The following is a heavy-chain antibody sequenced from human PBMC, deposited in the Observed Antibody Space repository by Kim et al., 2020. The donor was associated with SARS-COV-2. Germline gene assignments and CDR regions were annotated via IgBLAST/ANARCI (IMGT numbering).Heavy chain of an antibody. J-gene: IGHJ4*02. CDR1: GFTFGDYA. CDR2: ISWNSGSI. Sequence: GGSLRLSCAASGFTFGDYAMHWVRQAPGKGLEWVSGISWNSGSIGYADSVKGRFTISRDNAKNSLYLQMNSLRAEDTALYYCAKFSSVVVWGDRQWLVRGGDYWGQGTLVTVSS. CDR3: AKFSSVVVWGDRQWLVRGGDY. D-gene: IGHD6-19*01. V-gene: IGHV3-9*01.